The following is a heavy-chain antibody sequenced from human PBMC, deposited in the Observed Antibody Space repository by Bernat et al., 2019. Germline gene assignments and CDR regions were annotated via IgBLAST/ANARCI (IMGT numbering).Heavy chain of an antibody. D-gene: IGHD2-21*02. J-gene: IGHJ4*02. CDR3: ARARSDCGGDCYSSPLDY. CDR1: GGSISSTGYY. Sequence: QVQLQESGPGLVKPSQTLSLTCTVSGGSISSTGYYWSWIRQHPGKGLEWIGYIYYSGTTYYNPSLKSRVTISVETSKNQFSLKLSSVTAADTAVYYCARARSDCGGDCYSSPLDYWGQGTLVTVSS. V-gene: IGHV4-31*03. CDR2: IYYSGTT.